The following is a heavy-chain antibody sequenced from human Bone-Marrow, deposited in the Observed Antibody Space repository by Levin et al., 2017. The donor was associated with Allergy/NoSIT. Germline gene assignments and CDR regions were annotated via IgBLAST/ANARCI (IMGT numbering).Heavy chain of an antibody. Sequence: GGSLRLSCAASGFTFSAYAMSGVRQAPGKGLEWVATISGTTRRTYYADSVRGRFTISRDLYLQMNSLRDEDTAVYYCAKGRGTYEGAFDIWGQGTLVSVSS. CDR2: ISGTTRRT. CDR3: AKGRGTYEGAFDI. J-gene: IGHJ3*02. CDR1: GFTFSAYA. D-gene: IGHD3-16*01. V-gene: IGHV3-23*01.